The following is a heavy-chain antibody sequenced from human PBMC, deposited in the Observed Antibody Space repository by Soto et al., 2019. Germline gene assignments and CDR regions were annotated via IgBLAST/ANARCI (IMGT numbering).Heavy chain of an antibody. CDR2: ISGSGGST. V-gene: IGHV3-23*01. CDR1: GFTFSSYA. D-gene: IGHD3-10*01. CDR3: AKGSITMVRGAIDY. J-gene: IGHJ4*02. Sequence: EVQLLESVGGLVQPGGSLRLSCAASGFTFSSYAMSWVRQAPGKGLEWVSAISGSGGSTYYADSVKGRFTISRDNSKNTLYLQMNSLRAEDTAVSYCAKGSITMVRGAIDYWGQGTLVTVSS.